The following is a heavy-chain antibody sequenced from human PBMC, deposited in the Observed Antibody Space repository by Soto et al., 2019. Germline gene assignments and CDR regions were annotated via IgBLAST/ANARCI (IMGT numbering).Heavy chain of an antibody. J-gene: IGHJ3*02. CDR2: INHSGST. CDR3: AWPLVFVQLERQPPAFDI. CDR1: GGSFSGYY. Sequence: SETLSLTCAVYGGSFSGYYWSWIRQPPGKGLEWIGEINHSGSTNYNPSLKSRVTISVDTSKNQFSLKLSSVTAADTAVYYCAWPLVFVQLERQPPAFDIWGQGTMVTVSS. V-gene: IGHV4-34*01. D-gene: IGHD1-1*01.